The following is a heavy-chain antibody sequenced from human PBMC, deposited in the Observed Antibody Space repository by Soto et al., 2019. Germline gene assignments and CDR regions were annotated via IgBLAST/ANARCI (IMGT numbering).Heavy chain of an antibody. Sequence: GESLKLSCKASGYSFVSYWIAWVRQMPGKGLEWMGIIYPGDSDTTYSPSFQGQVTMSVEKSITTVYLQWSSLKASDTAMYYCARTDGYEIEYWGQGTLVTVSS. V-gene: IGHV5-51*01. CDR3: ARTDGYEIEY. J-gene: IGHJ4*02. D-gene: IGHD5-12*01. CDR2: IYPGDSDT. CDR1: GYSFVSYW.